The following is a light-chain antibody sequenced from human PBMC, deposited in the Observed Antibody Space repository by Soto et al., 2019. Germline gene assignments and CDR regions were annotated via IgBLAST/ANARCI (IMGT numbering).Light chain of an antibody. V-gene: IGKV3-20*01. CDR2: GAS. CDR3: QQYGSSRPWT. CDR1: QSVSSSY. J-gene: IGKJ1*01. Sequence: EIVLTQSPGTLSLSPGERATLSCRASQSVSSSYLAWYQQKPGQAPRLLIYGASSRATGIPYRFSGSGSGTDFTLTISRLEPEDFAVYYCQQYGSSRPWTFGQGTKVEIK.